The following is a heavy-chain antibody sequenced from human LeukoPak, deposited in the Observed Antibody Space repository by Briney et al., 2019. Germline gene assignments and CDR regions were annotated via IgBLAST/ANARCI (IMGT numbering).Heavy chain of an antibody. CDR3: AKDRPRAARPYYFDY. CDR2: ISYDGSNK. J-gene: IGHJ4*02. V-gene: IGHV3-30*18. Sequence: PGRSLRLSCAASGFTISSYGMHWVRQAPGKGLEWVAVISYDGSNKYYADSVKGRFTISRDNAKNTLYLQMNSLRAEDTAVYYCAKDRPRAARPYYFDYWGQGTLVTVSS. D-gene: IGHD6-6*01. CDR1: GFTISSYG.